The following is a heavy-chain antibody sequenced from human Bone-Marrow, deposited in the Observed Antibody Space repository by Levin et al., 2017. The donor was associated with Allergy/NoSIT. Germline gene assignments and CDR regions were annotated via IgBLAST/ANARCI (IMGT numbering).Heavy chain of an antibody. J-gene: IGHJ4*02. V-gene: IGHV4-38-2*01. D-gene: IGHD2-15*01. CDR3: ASFGCSGGSCSLGGDY. CDR1: DYSISSGHY. Sequence: SETLSLTCVVSDYSISSGHYWGWIRQPPGKGLQWIGNMYHTGTTYYTPSLQDRVTISLDTSKNEVYLKLRSVTAADTATYYCASFGCSGGSCSLGGDYWGQGILVTVSS. CDR2: MYHTGTT.